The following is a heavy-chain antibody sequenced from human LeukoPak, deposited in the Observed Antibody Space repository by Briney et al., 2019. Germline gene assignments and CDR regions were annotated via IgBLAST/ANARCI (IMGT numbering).Heavy chain of an antibody. J-gene: IGHJ6*02. V-gene: IGHV3-23*01. CDR3: AKRYDFWSGSFNYYNMDV. Sequence: GGSLRLSCVGSGFIFSSYATSWVRQAPGKGLEWVSGISGSGGNTYYADSIKGRFTISRDNSKNTLYLQMNSLRAEDTAVYYCAKRYDFWSGSFNYYNMDVWGQGTTVTVSS. D-gene: IGHD3-3*01. CDR2: ISGSGGNT. CDR1: GFIFSSYA.